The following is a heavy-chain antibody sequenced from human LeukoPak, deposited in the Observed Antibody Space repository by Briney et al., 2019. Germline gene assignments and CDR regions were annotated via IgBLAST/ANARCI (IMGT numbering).Heavy chain of an antibody. D-gene: IGHD6-13*01. V-gene: IGHV3-11*06. CDR3: ARGAAGTTFDY. CDR2: ISSSSSYT. J-gene: IGHJ4*02. Sequence: PGGSLRLSCAASGFTLSDYYMSWIRQAPGKGLEWVSYISSSSSYTNYADSVKGRFTTSRDNAKNSLYLQMNSLRAEDTAVYYCARGAAGTTFDYWGQGTLVTVSS. CDR1: GFTLSDYY.